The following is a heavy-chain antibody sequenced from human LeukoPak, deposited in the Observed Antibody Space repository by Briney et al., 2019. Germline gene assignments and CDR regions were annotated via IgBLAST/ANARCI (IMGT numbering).Heavy chain of an antibody. Sequence: GESLKISCKGSGYTFTTSWIAWVRPIPGKGTGWVGIIYPVDSHTRYSPSFQGHVTISADKTNSTAYLQWGSLKASDTAKYYCARQYSGFDYWGQGTLVTVSS. CDR3: ARQYSGFDY. D-gene: IGHD5-12*01. CDR2: IYPVDSHT. J-gene: IGHJ4*02. CDR1: GYTFTTSW. V-gene: IGHV5-51*01.